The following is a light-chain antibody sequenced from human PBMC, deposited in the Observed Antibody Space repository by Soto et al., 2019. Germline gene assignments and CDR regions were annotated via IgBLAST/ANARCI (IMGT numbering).Light chain of an antibody. Sequence: EIVLTQSPATLSLSPGERATLSCRASQSVSSTFLAWYQQKLGQAPRLLMYDTSTRAAGIPGRFSGSGSGTDFALTITRLEPEDFAVYYCQQYGTSPWTFGQGTKVDTK. CDR3: QQYGTSPWT. CDR2: DTS. J-gene: IGKJ1*01. V-gene: IGKV3-20*01. CDR1: QSVSSTF.